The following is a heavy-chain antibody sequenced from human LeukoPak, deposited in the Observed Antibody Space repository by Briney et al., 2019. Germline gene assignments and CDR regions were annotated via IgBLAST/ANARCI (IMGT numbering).Heavy chain of an antibody. Sequence: GGSLRLSCAASGFTLSSYTMSWVRQAPGKGLEWVSSITDSGGITYYADSVKGRFTISRDNSKNMLYFQMNSLRAEDTAVYYCTKGNIGYYFDYWGQGTLVTVSS. CDR1: GFTLSSYT. J-gene: IGHJ4*02. CDR3: TKGNIGYYFDY. CDR2: ITDSGGIT. V-gene: IGHV3-23*01. D-gene: IGHD2/OR15-2a*01.